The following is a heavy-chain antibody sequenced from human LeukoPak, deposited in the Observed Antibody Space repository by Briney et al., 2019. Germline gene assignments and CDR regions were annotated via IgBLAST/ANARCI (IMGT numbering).Heavy chain of an antibody. Sequence: PGGSLRLSCEASGFNVNSYWMHWVRQAPGKGLVWVSLIRIDGSDTDYADSVRGRFTTSRDNAKNALYLQMDSLRVEDTAIYYCARDRGEGTPLDPWGQGTLVTASS. CDR3: ARDRGEGTPLDP. CDR2: IRIDGSDT. CDR1: GFNVNSYW. J-gene: IGHJ5*02. D-gene: IGHD6-25*01. V-gene: IGHV3-74*01.